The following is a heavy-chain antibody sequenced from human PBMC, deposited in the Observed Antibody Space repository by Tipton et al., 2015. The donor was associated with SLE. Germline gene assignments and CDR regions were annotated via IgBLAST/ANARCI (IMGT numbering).Heavy chain of an antibody. J-gene: IGHJ4*02. CDR2: IWYDGSKK. CDR1: GFTFSNYG. Sequence: SLRLSCAASGFTFSNYGMHWVRQAPGKGLEWVAVIWYDGSKKYYADSVKGRFTISRDNSKNTLYLQMNSLRAEDTAVYYCAKGANYYDSSGYPYYFDYWGQGTLVTVSS. V-gene: IGHV3-33*06. D-gene: IGHD3-22*01. CDR3: AKGANYYDSSGYPYYFDY.